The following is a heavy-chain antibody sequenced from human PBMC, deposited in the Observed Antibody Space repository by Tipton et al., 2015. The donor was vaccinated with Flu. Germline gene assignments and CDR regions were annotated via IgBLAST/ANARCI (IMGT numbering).Heavy chain of an antibody. CDR3: ARRERSSGYSVF. V-gene: IGHV5-51*03. CDR1: GYSFTNYW. CDR2: IYPCDSDT. J-gene: IGHJ4*02. D-gene: IGHD3-22*01. Sequence: QLVQSGAEVKKPGESLKISCKGSGYSFTNYWIGWVRQMPGKGLEWLGIIYPCDSDTRYSPSIQGQVSISADKSISTAYLQWSSLKASDTAMYYCARRERSSGYSVFWGQGMMVTVSS.